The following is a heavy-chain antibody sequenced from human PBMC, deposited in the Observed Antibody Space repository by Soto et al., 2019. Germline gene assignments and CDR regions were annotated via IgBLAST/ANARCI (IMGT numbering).Heavy chain of an antibody. V-gene: IGHV4-31*03. CDR2: IYYSGST. Sequence: QVQLQESGPGLVKPSQTLSLTCTVSGGSISSGGYYWNWIRQHPGKGLEWIGYIYYSGSTYYNPSLKSRVTIAVDTSTNQFPRTRSSVTAADTAVYYCAREPRYWGQGTQVTVSS. CDR1: GGSISSGGYY. CDR3: AREPRY. J-gene: IGHJ4*02.